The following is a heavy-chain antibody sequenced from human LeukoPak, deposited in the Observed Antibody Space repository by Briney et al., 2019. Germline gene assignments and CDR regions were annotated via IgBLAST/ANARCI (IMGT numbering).Heavy chain of an antibody. CDR2: IWYDGSNK. Sequence: GGSLRLSCAASGFTFSSYGMHWVRQAPGKGLEWVAVIWYDGSNKYYADSVKGRFTISRDNSKNTLYLQMNSLRAEDTAVYYCAKDLLRTYYYGSGSYYGGYWGQGTLVTVSS. J-gene: IGHJ4*02. CDR1: GFTFSSYG. V-gene: IGHV3-33*06. D-gene: IGHD3-10*01. CDR3: AKDLLRTYYYGSGSYYGGY.